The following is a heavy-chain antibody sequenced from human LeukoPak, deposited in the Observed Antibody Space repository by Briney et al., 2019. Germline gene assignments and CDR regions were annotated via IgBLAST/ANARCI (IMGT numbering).Heavy chain of an antibody. CDR3: AKDRGNTTVTTVDY. V-gene: IGHV3-30*04. CDR2: ISYDGSNK. Sequence: GGSLRLSCAAPGFSFDTYTMNWVRQAPGKGLEWVAVISYDGSNKYYADSVKGRFTISRDNSKNTLYLQMNSLRAEDTAVYYCAKDRGNTTVTTVDYWGQGTLVTVSS. J-gene: IGHJ4*02. CDR1: GFSFDTYT. D-gene: IGHD4-17*01.